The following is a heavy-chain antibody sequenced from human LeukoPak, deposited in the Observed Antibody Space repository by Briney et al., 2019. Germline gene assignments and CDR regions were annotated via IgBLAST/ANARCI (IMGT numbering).Heavy chain of an antibody. V-gene: IGHV3-23*01. CDR2: IRGSGGSI. J-gene: IGHJ4*02. CDR1: GFTFSIYA. D-gene: IGHD2-15*01. CDR3: EAARGYCSGGSCFDY. Sequence: GGPLRLFCAASGFTFSIYAMSWVRKAPGKGLEGLSAIRGSGGSIYSADAVKGRCTISRYNSKNTLYLEMNSLRVEDKAVYYCEAARGYCSGGSCFDYWGQGTLVTVSS.